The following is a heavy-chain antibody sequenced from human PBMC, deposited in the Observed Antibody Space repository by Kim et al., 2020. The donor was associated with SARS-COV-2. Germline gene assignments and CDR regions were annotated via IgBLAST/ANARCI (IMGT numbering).Heavy chain of an antibody. Sequence: KYYADSVKGRFTIYRDNSKNTLYLQMNSLRAEDTAVYYCARTPSYYYGMDVWGQGTTVTVSS. CDR3: ARTPSYYYGMDV. V-gene: IGHV3-33*01. CDR2: K. J-gene: IGHJ6*02.